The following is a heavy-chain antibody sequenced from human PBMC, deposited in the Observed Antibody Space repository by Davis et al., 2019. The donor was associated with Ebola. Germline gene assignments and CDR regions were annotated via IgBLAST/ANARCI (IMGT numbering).Heavy chain of an antibody. V-gene: IGHV1-3*01. J-gene: IGHJ5*02. D-gene: IGHD2-15*01. Sequence: ASVKVSCKASGYTFTSYAMHWVRQAPGQRLEWMGWINAGNGNTKYSQKFQGRVTITRDTSASTAYMELSSLRSEDTAVYYCARGLGYCSGGSCYSGWFDPWGQGTLVTVSS. CDR3: ARGLGYCSGGSCYSGWFDP. CDR1: GYTFTSYA. CDR2: INAGNGNT.